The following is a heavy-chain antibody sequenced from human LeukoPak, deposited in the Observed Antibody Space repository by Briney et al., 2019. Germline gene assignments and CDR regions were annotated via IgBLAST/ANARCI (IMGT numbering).Heavy chain of an antibody. CDR2: ISASGTTI. CDR1: GFTFSSYE. CDR3: AELGITMIGGV. V-gene: IGHV3-48*03. J-gene: IGHJ6*04. D-gene: IGHD3-10*02. Sequence: PGGSLRLSCAASGFTFSSYEMNWVRQAPGKGLEWVPYISASGTTIRYADSVKGRFTISRDNAKNSLYLQMDSLRAEDTAVYYCAELGITMIGGVWGKGTTVTISS.